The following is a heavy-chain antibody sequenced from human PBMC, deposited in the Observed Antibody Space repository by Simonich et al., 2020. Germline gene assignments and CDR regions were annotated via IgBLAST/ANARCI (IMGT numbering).Heavy chain of an antibody. D-gene: IGHD6-13*01. V-gene: IGHV1-2*02. CDR2: INPKSGGT. CDR1: GYTFTGYY. J-gene: IGHJ2*01. Sequence: QVQLVQSGAEVKKPGASVKVSCKASGYTFTGYYMHWVRQAPGQGLEWKGWINPKSGGTNYAQKFQGRVTMTRDTSISTAYMGLSRLRSDDTAVYYCARDSYSSWYFDLWGRGTLVTVSS. CDR3: ARDSYSSWYFDL.